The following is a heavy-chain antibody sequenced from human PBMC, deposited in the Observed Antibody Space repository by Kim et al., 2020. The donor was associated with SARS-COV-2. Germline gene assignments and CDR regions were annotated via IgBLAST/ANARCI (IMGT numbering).Heavy chain of an antibody. V-gene: IGHV3-23*01. CDR1: GFTFSTYA. Sequence: GGSLRLSCAASGFTFSTYAMSWVRQAPGKGLEWVSTINSRGGSTYYADSVKGRFTISRDNSKNTLYLQMNSLRAEDTAVYYCAKRIYCSGANCHTKLFDYWGQGTLVTVSS. CDR2: INSRGGST. D-gene: IGHD2-15*01. CDR3: AKRIYCSGANCHTKLFDY. J-gene: IGHJ4*02.